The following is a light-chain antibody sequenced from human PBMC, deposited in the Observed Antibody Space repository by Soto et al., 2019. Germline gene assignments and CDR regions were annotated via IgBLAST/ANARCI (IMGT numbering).Light chain of an antibody. CDR3: YSAADKGV. CDR2: KDS. Sequence: SYELTQPSSVSVSPGQTARITCSGDVLAKKYARWFQQKPGQAPVLVIYKDSERPSGIPERFSGSSSGTTVTLTISGAQVEDEADYYFYSAADKGVFGGGTKLTVL. V-gene: IGLV3-27*01. CDR1: VLAKKY. J-gene: IGLJ2*01.